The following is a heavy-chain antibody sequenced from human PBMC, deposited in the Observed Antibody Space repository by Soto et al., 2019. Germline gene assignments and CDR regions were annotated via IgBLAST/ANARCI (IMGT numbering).Heavy chain of an antibody. CDR2: ISIYNGNT. CDR1: GYTLNTYG. D-gene: IGHD3-10*01. J-gene: IGHJ5*02. V-gene: IGHV1-18*01. Sequence: ASVKVSCKASGYTLNTYGISWVRQAPGLGLEWMGWISIYNGNTYYAQKFQGRVTMTKDPSTSTAYMELRSLTSDDTAVYFCARAYFYGSGTYYDNWFDPWGQGTLVTVSS. CDR3: ARAYFYGSGTYYDNWFDP.